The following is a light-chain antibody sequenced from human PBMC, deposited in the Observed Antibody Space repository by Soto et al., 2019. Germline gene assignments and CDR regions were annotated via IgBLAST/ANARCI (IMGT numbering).Light chain of an antibody. Sequence: DIQMTQSPSTLSASVGDRVTITCRASQSINSWLAWYQQKPGKAPKLLTYDASSLESGVPSRFSGSGSGTDFTLSISSLQPDDFATYYCQQYTSYPLSFGGGTRWISN. V-gene: IGKV1-5*01. CDR3: QQYTSYPLS. J-gene: IGKJ4*01. CDR2: DAS. CDR1: QSINSW.